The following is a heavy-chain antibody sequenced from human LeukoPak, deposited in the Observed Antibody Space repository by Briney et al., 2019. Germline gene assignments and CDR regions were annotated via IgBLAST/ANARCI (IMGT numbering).Heavy chain of an antibody. CDR3: AGEYAAPAGY. V-gene: IGHV3-66*01. Sequence: GGSLRLSCAASGFTLSSNYMSWVRQAPGKGLEWVSVIYSDGSTYYADSVMGRFTISRDNSKNTLYLQMNSLRAEDTAVYYCAGEYAAPAGYWGQGTLVTVSS. CDR2: IYSDGST. CDR1: GFTLSSNY. J-gene: IGHJ4*02. D-gene: IGHD1-1*01.